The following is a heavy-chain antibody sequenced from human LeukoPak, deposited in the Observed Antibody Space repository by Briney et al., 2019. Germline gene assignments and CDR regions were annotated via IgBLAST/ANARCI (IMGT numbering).Heavy chain of an antibody. CDR2: ISSGSGAM. Sequence: PGGPLRLSCVASGFTFNTYSMNWVRQAPGKGLEGISYISSGSGAMYYADSVQGRFTISRDNAKNSLYLQMNSLRADDTAVYYCASPQSPSGLDAFDTSGQGTMVTASA. D-gene: IGHD4-11*01. CDR3: ASPQSPSGLDAFDT. CDR1: GFTFNTYS. J-gene: IGHJ3*02. V-gene: IGHV3-48*04.